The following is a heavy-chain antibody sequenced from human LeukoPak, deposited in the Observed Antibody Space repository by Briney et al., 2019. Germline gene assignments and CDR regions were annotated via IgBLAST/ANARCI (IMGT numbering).Heavy chain of an antibody. CDR2: SNSDGSST. Sequence: GGSLRLSCAASGFTFSSYWMHWVRQAPGKGLVWVSRSNSDGSSTSYADSVKGRFTISRDNAKNTLYLQMNSLRAEDTDVYYCARVLRSVYAMFGAFDIWGQGTMVTVSS. CDR1: GFTFSSYW. CDR3: ARVLRSVYAMFGAFDI. J-gene: IGHJ3*02. V-gene: IGHV3-74*01. D-gene: IGHD2-8*01.